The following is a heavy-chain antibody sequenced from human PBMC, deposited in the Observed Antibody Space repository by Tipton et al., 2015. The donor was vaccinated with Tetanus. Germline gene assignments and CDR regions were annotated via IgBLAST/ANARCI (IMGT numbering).Heavy chain of an antibody. Sequence: TLSLTCTVSGVSMIDSYWNWIRQPAGKGLEWIGRIYSSGTTNYDPSLKSRVTISMDRSKNQISLQLTSVTAADTAVYFCAGVTAQRTELYFDHWGQGTLVTVSS. D-gene: IGHD6-13*01. J-gene: IGHJ4*02. CDR2: IYSSGTT. CDR3: AGVTAQRTELYFDH. V-gene: IGHV4-4*07. CDR1: GVSMIDSY.